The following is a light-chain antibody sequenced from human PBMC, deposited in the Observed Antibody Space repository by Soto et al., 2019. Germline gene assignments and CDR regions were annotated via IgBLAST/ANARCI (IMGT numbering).Light chain of an antibody. J-gene: IGLJ1*01. CDR3: GTWDSSLTTFV. V-gene: IGLV1-51*02. Sequence: SSSNIGKYYVSWHQQLPGTAPKLLIYENDKRPSGIPDRFSGSKSGTSATLGITGLQTGDEADYYCGTWDSSLTTFVFGTGTKVT. CDR1: SSNIGKYY. CDR2: END.